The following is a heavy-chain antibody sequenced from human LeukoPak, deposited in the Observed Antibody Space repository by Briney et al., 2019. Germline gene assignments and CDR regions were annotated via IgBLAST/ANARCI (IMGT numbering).Heavy chain of an antibody. CDR2: IYFSGNT. CDR1: GGSVGSSY. D-gene: IGHD1-26*01. V-gene: IGHV4-59*08. J-gene: IGHJ3*02. CDR3: ARQKLVGATPPAFDI. Sequence: PSETLSPTCTVAGGSVGSSYCSWVRQPPGEGLEWIVYIYFSGNTTYNPSLKSRVTISVDTSKDQFSLKLSSVTAADTAVYYCARQKLVGATPPAFDIWGQGAMVTVSS.